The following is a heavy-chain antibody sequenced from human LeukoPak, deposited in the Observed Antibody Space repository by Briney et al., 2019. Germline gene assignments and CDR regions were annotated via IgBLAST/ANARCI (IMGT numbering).Heavy chain of an antibody. CDR3: ARFTPQGYGWGGYNRFDP. CDR2: INHSGST. CDR1: GGSFSGYY. V-gene: IGHV4-34*01. D-gene: IGHD3-16*01. J-gene: IGHJ5*02. Sequence: KPSETLSLTCAVYGGSFSGYYWTWIRQPPGKGLEWIGEINHSGSTNYNPSLKSRVTISVDTSKNQFSLKLSSVTAADTAVYYCARFTPQGYGWGGYNRFDPWGQGTLVTVSS.